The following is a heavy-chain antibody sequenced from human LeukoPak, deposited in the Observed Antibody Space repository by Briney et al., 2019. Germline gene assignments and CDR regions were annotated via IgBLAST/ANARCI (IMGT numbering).Heavy chain of an antibody. CDR2: FYNSGST. CDR1: GGSIILYY. D-gene: IGHD1-26*01. V-gene: IGHV4-59*08. J-gene: IGHJ4*02. Sequence: SETLSLTCAVSGGSIILYYWSWLRQPPGKALEWIGYFYNSGSTNYNPSLKSRVTISGDTSKNQFSLRLDSVTAADTAVYYCARRLVGAAGYFDSWGQGTLVTVSS. CDR3: ARRLVGAAGYFDS.